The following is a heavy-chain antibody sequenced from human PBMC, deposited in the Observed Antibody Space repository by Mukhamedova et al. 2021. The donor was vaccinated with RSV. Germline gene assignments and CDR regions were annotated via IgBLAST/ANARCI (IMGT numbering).Heavy chain of an antibody. CDR2: IYYSGST. CDR1: DYY. V-gene: IGHV4-30-4*08. J-gene: IGHJ6*03. CDR3: ARAVITFGGVIVLYYYYYMD. D-gene: IGHD3-16*02. Sequence: DYYWSWIRQPPGKGLEWIGYIYYSGSTYYNPSLKSRVTISVDTSKNQFSLKLSSVTAADTAVHYCARAVITFGGVIVLYYYYYMD.